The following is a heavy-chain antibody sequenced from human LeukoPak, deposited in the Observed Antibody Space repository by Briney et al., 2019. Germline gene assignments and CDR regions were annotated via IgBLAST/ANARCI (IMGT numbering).Heavy chain of an antibody. D-gene: IGHD6-13*01. CDR2: ISGSGGST. Sequence: PGGSLRLSCAAPGFTFSSYAMSWVRQAPGKGLEWVSAISGSGGSTYYADSVKGRFTISRDNSKNTLYLQMNSLRAEDTAVYYCAKDNSGYSSSWFDYWGQGTLVTVSS. J-gene: IGHJ4*02. CDR3: AKDNSGYSSSWFDY. V-gene: IGHV3-23*01. CDR1: GFTFSSYA.